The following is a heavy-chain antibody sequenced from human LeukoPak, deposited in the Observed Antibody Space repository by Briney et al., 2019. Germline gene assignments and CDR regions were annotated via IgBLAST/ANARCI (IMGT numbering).Heavy chain of an antibody. J-gene: IGHJ3*01. CDR1: GFRFNDYS. CDR3: VTNYGDYGGGAFEV. CDR2: ISHNGDST. D-gene: IGHD4-17*01. V-gene: IGHV3-64D*06. Sequence: GGSLRLSCSASGFRFNDYSMNWIRQAPGKGLEYVSGISHNGDSTRYADSVKGRFTVSRDNSKNTLYLQMSSLRPEDTAVYYCVTNYGDYGGGAFEVWGQGTKVIVSS.